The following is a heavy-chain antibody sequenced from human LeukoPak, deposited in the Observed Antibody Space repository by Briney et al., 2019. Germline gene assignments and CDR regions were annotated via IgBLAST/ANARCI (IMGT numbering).Heavy chain of an antibody. J-gene: IGHJ5*02. CDR3: ARGSPAANDWFDL. Sequence: PSETLSLTCAVYGGSFSGYYWSWIRQPPGKGLEWIGEINHSGSTNYNPSLKSRVTISVDTSKNQFSLKLSSVTAADTAVYYCARGSPAANDWFDLWGQGTLDTVSS. CDR1: GGSFSGYY. V-gene: IGHV4-34*01. D-gene: IGHD2-2*01. CDR2: INHSGST.